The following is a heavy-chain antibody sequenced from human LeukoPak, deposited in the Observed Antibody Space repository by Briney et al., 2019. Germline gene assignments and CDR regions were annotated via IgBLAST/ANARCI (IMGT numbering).Heavy chain of an antibody. V-gene: IGHV3-30*18. CDR1: GFTFSSYG. CDR3: AKELWFGEYSFDY. CDR2: ISYDGSNK. J-gene: IGHJ4*02. D-gene: IGHD3-10*01. Sequence: PGGSLRLSCAASGFTFSSYGMHWVRQAPGKGLEWVAVISYDGSNKYCADSVKGRFTISRDNSKNTLYLQMNSLRAENTAVYYCAKELWFGEYSFDYWGQGTLVTVSS.